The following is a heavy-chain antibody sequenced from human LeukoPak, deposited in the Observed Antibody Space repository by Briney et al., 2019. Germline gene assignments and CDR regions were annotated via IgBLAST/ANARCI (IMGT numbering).Heavy chain of an antibody. CDR2: ISAYNGNT. J-gene: IGHJ4*02. CDR3: ARDLYGPGAVVPAAQSY. CDR1: GYTFTSYG. Sequence: ASVKVSCKASGYTFTSYGISWVRQAPGQGLEWMGWISAYNGNTNYAQKLQGRVTMTTDTSTSTAYMELRSLRSDDTAVYYCARDLYGPGAVVPAAQSYWGQGTLVTVSS. D-gene: IGHD2-2*01. V-gene: IGHV1-18*01.